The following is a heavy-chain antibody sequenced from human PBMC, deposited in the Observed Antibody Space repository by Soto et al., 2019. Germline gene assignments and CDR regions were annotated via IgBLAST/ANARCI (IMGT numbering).Heavy chain of an antibody. CDR3: ARDGGQWLGDAFDI. V-gene: IGHV4-59*01. CDR1: GGSISSYY. J-gene: IGHJ3*02. CDR2: IYYSGST. D-gene: IGHD6-19*01. Sequence: PSETLSLTCTVSGGSISSYYWSWIRQPPGKGLEWIGYIYYSGSTNYNPSPKSRVTISVDTSKNQFSLKLSSVTAADTAVYYCARDGGQWLGDAFDIWGQGTMVT.